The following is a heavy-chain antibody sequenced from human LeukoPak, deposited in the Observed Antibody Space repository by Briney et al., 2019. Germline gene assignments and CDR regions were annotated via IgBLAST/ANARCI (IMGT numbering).Heavy chain of an antibody. CDR3: AKGPGSPGYSSGWYYFDY. CDR1: GFTFSSYA. CDR2: ISYDGSNK. V-gene: IGHV3-30-3*01. D-gene: IGHD6-19*01. J-gene: IGHJ4*02. Sequence: GGSLRLSCAASGFTFSSYAMHWVRQAPGKGLEWVAVISYDGSNKYYADSVKGRFTISRDNSKNTLYLQMNSLRAEDTAVYYCAKGPGSPGYSSGWYYFDYWGQGTLVTVSS.